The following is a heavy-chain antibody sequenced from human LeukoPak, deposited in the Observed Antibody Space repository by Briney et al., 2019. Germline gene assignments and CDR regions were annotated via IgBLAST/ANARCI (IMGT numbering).Heavy chain of an antibody. V-gene: IGHV3-30*02. D-gene: IGHD6-19*01. J-gene: IGHJ4*02. CDR3: AKNRDSSDYPRDFDY. Sequence: GGSLRLSCAAYRFTFSSYGMHWVRQTPGKGPEWVAFIRHDGSYQQYADSVKGRFTVSRDNSKDTVYLQMNSLRTEDTAVYYCAKNRDSSDYPRDFDYWGQGTLVTVSS. CDR1: RFTFSSYG. CDR2: IRHDGSYQ.